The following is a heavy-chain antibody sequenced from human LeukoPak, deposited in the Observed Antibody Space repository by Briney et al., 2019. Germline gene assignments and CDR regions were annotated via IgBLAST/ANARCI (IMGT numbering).Heavy chain of an antibody. J-gene: IGHJ4*02. D-gene: IGHD5-18*01. CDR1: GFTFSDYW. CDR3: AGGYSYGRGVDY. V-gene: IGHV3-74*01. Sequence: PGGSLRLSCIASGFTFSDYWMHWVRQAPGKGPVWVSRIISDGSSVSYVDSVKGRFIMSRDNAKNTLYLQMNSLRAEDTAVYYCAGGYSYGRGVDYWGQGTLVTVSS. CDR2: IISDGSSV.